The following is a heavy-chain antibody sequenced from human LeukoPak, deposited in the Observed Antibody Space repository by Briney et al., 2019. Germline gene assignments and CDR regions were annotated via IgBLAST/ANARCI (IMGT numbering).Heavy chain of an antibody. D-gene: IGHD1-26*01. V-gene: IGHV1-46*01. CDR3: AREWVGAVRYWDY. Sequence: ASVKVSCKASGYTFTSYYMRWVRQAPGQGLEWMGIINPSADSTTYAQKFQARVTFTRDTSTSTVYMELSSLRSEDTAVYYCAREWVGAVRYWDYWGQGTLVTVSS. CDR1: GYTFTSYY. J-gene: IGHJ4*02. CDR2: INPSADST.